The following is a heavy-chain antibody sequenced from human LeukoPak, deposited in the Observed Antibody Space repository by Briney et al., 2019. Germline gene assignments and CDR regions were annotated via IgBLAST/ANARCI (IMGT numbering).Heavy chain of an antibody. CDR1: GFTFSDFY. CDR2: ISSSGKDI. CDR3: AKTARVYDH. D-gene: IGHD5/OR15-5a*01. J-gene: IGHJ4*02. V-gene: IGHV3-11*04. Sequence: PGGSLRLSCAASGFTFSDFYMSWVRQTPGQGLEWLTYISSSGKDISHADSVKGRFTVSRDNAKNSLFLQMSSLRAEDTAVYYCAKTARVYDHWGQGTLATVSS.